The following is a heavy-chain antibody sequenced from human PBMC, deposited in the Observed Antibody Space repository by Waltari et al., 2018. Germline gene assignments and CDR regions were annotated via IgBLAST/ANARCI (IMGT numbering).Heavy chain of an antibody. V-gene: IGHV4-59*01. CDR2: IYYSGST. Sequence: QVQLQESGPGLVKPSETLSLTCTVSGGSISSYYWSWIRQPPGKGLEWIGYIYYSGSTNYNPSIKSRVTISVDTSKNQFSLKLSSVTAADTAVYYCASLVAATGRASPGVRNWYYYYGMDVWGQGTTVTVSS. CDR3: ASLVAATGRASPGVRNWYYYYGMDV. J-gene: IGHJ6*02. CDR1: GGSISSYY. D-gene: IGHD2-15*01.